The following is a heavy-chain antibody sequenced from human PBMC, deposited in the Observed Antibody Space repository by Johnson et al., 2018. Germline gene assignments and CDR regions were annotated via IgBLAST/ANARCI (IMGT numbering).Heavy chain of an antibody. CDR1: GGSINTYY. CDR3: ARGASSSSDAFDI. D-gene: IGHD6-13*01. Sequence: QVQLQESGPGLVKPSETLSLTCTVSGGSINTYYWNWIRQPPGKGLEWIGYINYRGSTDYNPSLASRVTISVDTSKNQFSLKLSSVTAADTAVYYCARGASSSSDAFDIWGQGTMVTVSS. CDR2: INYRGST. V-gene: IGHV4-59*01. J-gene: IGHJ3*02.